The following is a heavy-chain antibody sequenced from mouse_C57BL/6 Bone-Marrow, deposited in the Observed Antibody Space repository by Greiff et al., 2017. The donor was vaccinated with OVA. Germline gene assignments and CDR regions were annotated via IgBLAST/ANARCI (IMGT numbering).Heavy chain of an antibody. CDR3: ARRGAAY. V-gene: IGHV5-6*02. J-gene: IGHJ3*01. CDR1: GFTFSSYG. Sequence: EVKLVESGGDLVKPGGSLKLSCAAYGFTFSSYGMSWVRQTPDKRLEWVATISSGGSYTYYPDSVKGRFTISRDNAKNTLYLQMSSLKSEDTAMYYCARRGAAYWGQGTLVTVSA. CDR2: ISSGGSYT.